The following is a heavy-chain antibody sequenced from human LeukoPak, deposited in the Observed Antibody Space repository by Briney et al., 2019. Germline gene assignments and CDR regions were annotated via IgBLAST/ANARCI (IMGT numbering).Heavy chain of an antibody. CDR3: ARGCPSLAPIRTGTTSGGPDYYYGMDV. Sequence: SETLSLTCAVYGGSFSGYYWSWTRQPPGKGLEWIGEINHSGSTNYNPSLKSRVTISVDTSKNQFSLKLSSVTAADTAVYYCARGCPSLAPIRTGTTSGGPDYYYGMDVWGQGTTVTVSS. V-gene: IGHV4-34*01. CDR1: GGSFSGYY. D-gene: IGHD1-7*01. CDR2: INHSGST. J-gene: IGHJ6*02.